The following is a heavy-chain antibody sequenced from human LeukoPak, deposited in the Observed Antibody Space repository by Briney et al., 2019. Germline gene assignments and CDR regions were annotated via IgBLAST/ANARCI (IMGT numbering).Heavy chain of an antibody. CDR3: ARVEDCSSTSCQYYYYMDV. J-gene: IGHJ6*03. Sequence: ASVKVSCKASGYTFTGYSMHWVRQAPGQGLEWLGWINPKSSGTNYAQKFQGRVTMTRDTSISTAYMELSRLRSDDTAVYYCARVEDCSSTSCQYYYYMDVWGKGTTVTVSS. CDR2: INPKSSGT. CDR1: GYTFTGYS. D-gene: IGHD2-2*01. V-gene: IGHV1-2*02.